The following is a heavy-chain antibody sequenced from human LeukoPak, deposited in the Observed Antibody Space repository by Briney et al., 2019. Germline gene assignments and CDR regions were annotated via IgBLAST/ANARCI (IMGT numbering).Heavy chain of an antibody. CDR1: GFTVSNNY. D-gene: IGHD3-16*01. J-gene: IGHJ3*02. CDR3: YGIRLGDGFQI. CDR2: IYSYGFT. Sequence: PEGSLRLSCAASGFTVSNNYMGWVRQAPGKGLEWVSVIYSYGFTSYADSVKGRFPISRDNSKNTLYLQMNSLRAEDTAVYYCYGIRLGDGFQIWGQRTMVIVSS. V-gene: IGHV3-53*01.